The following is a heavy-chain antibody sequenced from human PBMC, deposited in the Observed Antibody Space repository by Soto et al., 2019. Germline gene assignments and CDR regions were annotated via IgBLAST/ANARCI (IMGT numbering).Heavy chain of an antibody. V-gene: IGHV4-31*03. CDR2: IYYSGST. J-gene: IGHJ6*02. CDR1: GGSISSGGYY. CDR3: ARSEVVVMYDMDV. D-gene: IGHD3-22*01. Sequence: SETLSLTCTVSGGSISSGGYYWSWIRQHPGKGLEWIGYIYYSGSTYYNPSLKSRVTISVDTSKNQFSLKLSSVTAADTAVYYCARSEVVVMYDMDVWGQGTTVTVSS.